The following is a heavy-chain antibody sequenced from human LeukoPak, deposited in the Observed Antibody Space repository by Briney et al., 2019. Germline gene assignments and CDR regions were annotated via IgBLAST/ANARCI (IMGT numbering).Heavy chain of an antibody. J-gene: IGHJ4*02. CDR2: IYPGDSDT. V-gene: IGHV5-51*01. Sequence: GESLKISCKGSGYSFTSYWIGWVRQMPGKGLEWMGIIYPGDSDTRYSPSFQGQVTISADKSISTAYLQWSSLKASDTAMYYCARKYYDFWSGPDRPFDYWGQGTLVTVSS. CDR1: GYSFTSYW. CDR3: ARKYYDFWSGPDRPFDY. D-gene: IGHD3-3*01.